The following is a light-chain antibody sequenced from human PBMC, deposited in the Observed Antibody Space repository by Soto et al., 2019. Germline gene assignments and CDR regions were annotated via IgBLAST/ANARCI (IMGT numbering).Light chain of an antibody. CDR2: KAS. J-gene: IGKJ1*01. CDR1: QSISTF. CDR3: QHYNSYSEA. V-gene: IGKV1-5*03. Sequence: IKLNQSLYSLSACVGDRVTLTCRASQSISTFLNWYQQKPGKAPKLLIYKASTLKSGVPSRFSGSGSGTEFTLTISSLQPDDFATYYCQHYNSYSEAFGQGTKVDIK.